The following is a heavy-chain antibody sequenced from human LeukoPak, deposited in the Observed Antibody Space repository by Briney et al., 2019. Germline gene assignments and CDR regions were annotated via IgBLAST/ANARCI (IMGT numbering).Heavy chain of an antibody. CDR1: EFSVGSNY. Sequence: GGSLRLSCAASEFSVGSNYMTWVRQAPGKGLEWVSLIYSGGSTYYADSVKGRFTISRDNSKNTLYLQMNSLRAEDTAVYYCAKDSSSLAPFGDLDYWGQGTLVTVSS. J-gene: IGHJ4*02. V-gene: IGHV3-66*01. CDR2: IYSGGST. CDR3: AKDSSSLAPFGDLDY. D-gene: IGHD3-10*01.